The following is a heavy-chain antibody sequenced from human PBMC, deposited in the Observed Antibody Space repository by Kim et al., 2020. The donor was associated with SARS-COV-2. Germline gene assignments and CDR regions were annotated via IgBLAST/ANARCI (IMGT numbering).Heavy chain of an antibody. D-gene: IGHD3-22*01. CDR1: GYTFTSYG. Sequence: ASVKVSCKASGYTFTSYGISWVRQAPGQGLEWMGWISAYNGNTNYAQKLQGRVTMTTDTSTSTAYMELRSLRSDDTAVYYCARVFRGYAFRVGAFDIWGQGTMVTVSS. V-gene: IGHV1-18*01. CDR2: ISAYNGNT. J-gene: IGHJ3*02. CDR3: ARVFRGYAFRVGAFDI.